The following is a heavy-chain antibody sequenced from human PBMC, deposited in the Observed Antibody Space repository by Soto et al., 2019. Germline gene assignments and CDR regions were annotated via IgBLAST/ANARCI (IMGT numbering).Heavy chain of an antibody. CDR3: ARYPKTAGGQHWAFNYFDS. CDR2: ISYDGTNK. CDR1: GFSFSISP. D-gene: IGHD2-21*02. J-gene: IGHJ4*02. V-gene: IGHV3-30-3*01. Sequence: QVQLVESGGGVVQPGRSLRLSCAASGFSFSISPMHWVRQAPGKGPEWVALISYDGTNKFYADSVKGRFTISSDNSKSTLYLQVDSLRPEDAAVYYCARYPKTAGGQHWAFNYFDSWGQGTLVTVSS.